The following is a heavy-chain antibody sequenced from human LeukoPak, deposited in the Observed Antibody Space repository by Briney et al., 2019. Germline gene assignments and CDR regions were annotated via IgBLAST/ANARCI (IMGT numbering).Heavy chain of an antibody. V-gene: IGHV4-34*01. CDR3: ARVAPPNPY. CDR2: INHSGIF. CDR1: GGSFNRYF. Sequence: PSETLSLTCTVCGGSFNRYFYSWIRQPPGKGLEWIGEINHSGIFDYNPSLKSRVTISVDTSKKQFSLTLTSVTAADTSVYYCARVAPPNPYWGQGTLVTVSS. J-gene: IGHJ4*02.